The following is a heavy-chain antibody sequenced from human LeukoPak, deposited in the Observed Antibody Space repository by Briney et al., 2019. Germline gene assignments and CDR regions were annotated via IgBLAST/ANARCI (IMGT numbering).Heavy chain of an antibody. CDR2: INANGGTT. CDR1: GFAFSFYA. J-gene: IGHJ5*02. V-gene: IGHV3-23*01. Sequence: GSLRLSCAASGFAFSFYAMSWLRQPPGKGLEWVSTINANGGTTSYAASVRGRFTISRDNSKNTVDLQMSSLRPEDTAVYYCVRDVHSWGQGTLVTVSS. CDR3: VRDVHS.